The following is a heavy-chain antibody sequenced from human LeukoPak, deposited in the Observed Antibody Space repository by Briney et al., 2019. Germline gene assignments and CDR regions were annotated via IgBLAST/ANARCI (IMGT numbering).Heavy chain of an antibody. J-gene: IGHJ4*02. D-gene: IGHD3-10*01. CDR3: ARDRGVRGVTTALGY. Sequence: ASVKVSCKASGYTFTGYYMHWVRQATGQGLEWMGWINPNSGGTNYAQKFQGRVTMTGDTSISTAYMELSRLRSDDTAVYYCARDRGVRGVTTALGYWGQGTLVTVSS. CDR2: INPNSGGT. V-gene: IGHV1-2*02. CDR1: GYTFTGYY.